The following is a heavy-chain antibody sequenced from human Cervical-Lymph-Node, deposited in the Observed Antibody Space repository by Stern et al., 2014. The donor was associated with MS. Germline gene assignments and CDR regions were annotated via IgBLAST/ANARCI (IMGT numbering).Heavy chain of an antibody. D-gene: IGHD2-21*02. CDR2: IIPIFGTA. J-gene: IGHJ3*02. CDR3: ASNIVVVTAGAFDI. CDR1: GGTFSSYA. V-gene: IGHV1-69*01. Sequence: QVQLVESGAEVKKPGSSGQVSCKASGGTFSSYAISWVRPAPGHGLEWMGGIIPIFGTANYAQKFQGRVTITADESTSTAYMELSSLRSEDTAVYYCASNIVVVTAGAFDIWGQGTMVTVSS.